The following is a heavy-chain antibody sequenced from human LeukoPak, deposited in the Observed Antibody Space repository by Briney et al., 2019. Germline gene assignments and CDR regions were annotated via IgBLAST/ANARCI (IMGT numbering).Heavy chain of an antibody. V-gene: IGHV3-23*01. CDR3: ARDADY. CDR2: ISPGGGTT. J-gene: IGHJ4*02. CDR1: GFAFGSEA. Sequence: GGSLRLSCAVSGFAFGSEAMSWVRQSPARGLEWVASISPGGGTTYYADYVKGRFTISRDNSKNTLYLQMNSLRTEDTAVYYCARDADYWGQGTLVTVSS.